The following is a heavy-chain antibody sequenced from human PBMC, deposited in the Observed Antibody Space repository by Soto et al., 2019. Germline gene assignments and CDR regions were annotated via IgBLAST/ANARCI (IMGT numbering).Heavy chain of an antibody. CDR3: ARRERAAGTDWWFDP. D-gene: IGHD6-13*01. CDR2: IYYSGST. J-gene: IGHJ5*02. CDR1: GGSISSSSFP. Sequence: QLQLQESGPGLVKPSETLSLTCTVSGGSISSSSFPWGGFRQPPGKGLGWIGSIYYSGSTYYSPSLKSRVTISVDTSKNQFSLKLSSVTAADTAVYYCARRERAAGTDWWFDPWGQGTLVTVSS. V-gene: IGHV4-39*01.